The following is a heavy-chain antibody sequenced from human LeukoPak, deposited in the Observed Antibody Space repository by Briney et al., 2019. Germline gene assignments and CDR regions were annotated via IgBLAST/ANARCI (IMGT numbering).Heavy chain of an antibody. J-gene: IGHJ4*02. CDR3: ASQDYYDYVWGSYPFDY. Sequence: SETLSLTCTVSGGSISSSSYYWGWIRQPPGKGLEWIGSIYYSGSTYYNPSLKSRVTISVDTSKNQFSLKLSSVTAADTAVYYCASQDYYDYVWGSYPFDYWGQGTLVTVFS. CDR2: IYYSGST. V-gene: IGHV4-39*01. CDR1: GGSISSSSYY. D-gene: IGHD3-16*02.